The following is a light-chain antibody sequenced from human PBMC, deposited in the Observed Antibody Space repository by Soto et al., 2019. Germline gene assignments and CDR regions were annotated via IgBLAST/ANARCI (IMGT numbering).Light chain of an antibody. V-gene: IGKV3-20*01. J-gene: IGKJ2*01. Sequence: IVFTQSPGTLSLSPGERATLSRRASQTVSSRYLAWYQQKPGQAPRLLMYGASNRATGIPDRFSGSGSGTDFTLTISRLEPEDFAVYFCQQYGRSPPFTFGQGTKVEIK. CDR3: QQYGRSPPFT. CDR1: QTVSSRY. CDR2: GAS.